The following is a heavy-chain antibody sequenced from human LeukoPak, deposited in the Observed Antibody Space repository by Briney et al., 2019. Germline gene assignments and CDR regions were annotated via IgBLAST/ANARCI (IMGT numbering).Heavy chain of an antibody. CDR1: GGSFSGYY. CDR2: INHSGST. CDR3: ARAGVDYDILTGYFHAGYYYYYMDV. Sequence: SETLSLTCAVYGGSFSGYYWSWIRQPPGKGLEWIGEINHSGSTNYNPSLKSRVTISVDTSKNQFSLKLSSVTAADTAVYYCARAGVDYDILTGYFHAGYYYYYMDVWGKGTTVTVSS. J-gene: IGHJ6*03. D-gene: IGHD3-9*01. V-gene: IGHV4-34*01.